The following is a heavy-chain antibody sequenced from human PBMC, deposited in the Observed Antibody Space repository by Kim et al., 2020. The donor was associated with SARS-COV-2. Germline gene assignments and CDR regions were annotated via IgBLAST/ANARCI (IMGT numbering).Heavy chain of an antibody. D-gene: IGHD4-17*01. V-gene: IGHV3-9*01. Sequence: SVNGLFTISRDNAKNSLYLQMNSLRAEDTALYYCAKDPRATVTTYYFDYWGQGTLVTVSS. CDR3: AKDPRATVTTYYFDY. J-gene: IGHJ4*02.